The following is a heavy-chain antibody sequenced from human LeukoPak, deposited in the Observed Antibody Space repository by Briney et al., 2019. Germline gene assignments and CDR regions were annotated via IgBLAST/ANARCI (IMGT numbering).Heavy chain of an antibody. V-gene: IGHV4-4*07. J-gene: IGHJ4*02. Sequence: SETLSLTCTVSGGSISGYYWNWIRLPAGKGLEWIGRIYVSESTNYNPSLKSRVTMSVDTSKNQFSLKMSSVTAADTAVYYCMRGQDGYDDYWGQGTLVTVSS. D-gene: IGHD5-24*01. CDR1: GGSISGYY. CDR3: MRGQDGYDDY. CDR2: IYVSEST.